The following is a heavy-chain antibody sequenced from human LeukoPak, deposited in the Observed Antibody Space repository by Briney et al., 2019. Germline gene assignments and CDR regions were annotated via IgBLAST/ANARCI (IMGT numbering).Heavy chain of an antibody. Sequence: GGSLRLSCAASGFTFSRYSMNWVRQAPGKGLEWVSYISSSSSTIYYADSVKGRFTISRDNAKNSLYLQMNSLRAEDTAVYYCAKDPPVRTPGPYGDYGTGYMDVWGKGTTVTISS. CDR1: GFTFSRYS. J-gene: IGHJ6*03. CDR3: AKDPPVRTPGPYGDYGTGYMDV. CDR2: ISSSSSTI. D-gene: IGHD4-17*01. V-gene: IGHV3-48*01.